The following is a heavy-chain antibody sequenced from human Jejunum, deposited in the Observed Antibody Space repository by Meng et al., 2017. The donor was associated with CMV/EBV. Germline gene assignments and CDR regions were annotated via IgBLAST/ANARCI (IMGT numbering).Heavy chain of an antibody. CDR3: AHFVGGYYPSRPDY. V-gene: IGHV2-5*02. Sequence: QITLKESGPTLVKPTQTLTLTRSFSGFSPSTSGEGVGWIRQPTRKALEWLALIYRGDDKRYSPSLNSRLTIAKDTSKNEVVLTLTNMGPIDTGTYYCAHFVGGYYPSRPDYWGQGTLVTVSS. CDR1: GFSPSTSGEG. CDR2: IYRGDDK. J-gene: IGHJ4*02. D-gene: IGHD1-26*01.